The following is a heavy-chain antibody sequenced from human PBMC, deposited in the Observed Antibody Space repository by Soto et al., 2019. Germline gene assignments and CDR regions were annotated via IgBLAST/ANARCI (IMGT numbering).Heavy chain of an antibody. CDR2: ISTAGDT. V-gene: IGHV3-13*01. CDR3: ARGGDRFDGMDV. Sequence: EVQLVESGGGLVQPGGSLRLSCAASGFGFNGYDMHCVRQAPGKNLEWVAAISTAGDTYYLGSVKGRFTISREDAKNSLSLQMNSLRVGDTAVYYCARGGDRFDGMDVWGQGTTVTVSS. J-gene: IGHJ6*02. CDR1: GFGFNGYD. D-gene: IGHD3-16*01.